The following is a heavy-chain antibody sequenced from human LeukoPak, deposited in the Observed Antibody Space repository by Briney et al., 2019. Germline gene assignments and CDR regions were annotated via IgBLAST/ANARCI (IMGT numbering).Heavy chain of an antibody. J-gene: IGHJ6*03. V-gene: IGHV3-21*01. D-gene: IGHD3-10*02. CDR3: ARGPMSSYYYMDV. Sequence: GGSLRLSCAASGFTFSSYNMNWVRQAPGKGLEWVSSISSSSSYIYYADSVKGRFTISRDNAKNSLYLQMNSLRAEDTAVYYCARGPMSSYYYMDVWGKGTTVTVSS. CDR1: GFTFSSYN. CDR2: ISSSSSYI.